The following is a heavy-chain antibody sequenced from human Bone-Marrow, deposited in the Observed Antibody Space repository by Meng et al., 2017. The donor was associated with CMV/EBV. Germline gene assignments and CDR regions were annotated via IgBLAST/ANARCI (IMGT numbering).Heavy chain of an antibody. V-gene: IGHV4-61*01. CDR1: GGSVSSGTYY. D-gene: IGHD2-21*01. Sequence: SETLSLTCTVSGGSVSSGTYYWSWIRQPPGKGLEWIGYIYYSGSTNYNPSLKSRVTISVDTSKNQFSLRLTSVTAADTAVYYCARLVVIAARGFVDYWGLGTLVTVSS. J-gene: IGHJ4*02. CDR2: IYYSGST. CDR3: ARLVVIAARGFVDY.